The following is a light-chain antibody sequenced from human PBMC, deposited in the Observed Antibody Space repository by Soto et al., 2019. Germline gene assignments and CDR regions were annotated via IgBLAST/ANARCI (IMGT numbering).Light chain of an antibody. CDR2: GAS. CDR3: QQYDTSPWT. CDR1: QSVTSSR. Sequence: EVVLTQSPGTLSLSPGARATLSCRASQSVTSSRLAWYQHKPGQSPRLLIYGASSRATGVPDRFSGSGAGTDFTLTVSRLEPEDFEVYYCQQYDTSPWTFGQGTKVDIK. J-gene: IGKJ1*01. V-gene: IGKV3-20*01.